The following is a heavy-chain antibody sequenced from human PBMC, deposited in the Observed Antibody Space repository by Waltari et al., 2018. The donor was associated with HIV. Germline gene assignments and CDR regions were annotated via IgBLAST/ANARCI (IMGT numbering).Heavy chain of an antibody. CDR2: ISGSGRST. V-gene: IGHV3-23*01. CDR3: AKDCGGDCYMD. J-gene: IGHJ4*02. Sequence: EVQLLESGGGLVQPGGSLRLSCAASGFTFRRYAMSWVRQAPGKGLEWVSAISGSGRSTYYADSVKGRFTISRDNSKNTVYLQMNSLRAEDTALYYCAKDCGGDCYMDWGQGTLVTVSS. CDR1: GFTFRRYA. D-gene: IGHD2-21*02.